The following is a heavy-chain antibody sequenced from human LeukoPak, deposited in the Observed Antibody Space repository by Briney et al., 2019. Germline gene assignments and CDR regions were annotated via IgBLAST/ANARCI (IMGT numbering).Heavy chain of an antibody. CDR2: INAGNGNT. Sequence: GASVKVSCKASGYTFTSYAMHWVRQAPGQRLEWMGWINAGNGNTKYSQKFQGRVTITRDTSASTAYMELSSLRSEDTAVYYCAISTMVRGVMFDYWGQGTLVTVSS. V-gene: IGHV1-3*01. CDR3: AISTMVRGVMFDY. J-gene: IGHJ4*02. D-gene: IGHD3-10*01. CDR1: GYTFTSYA.